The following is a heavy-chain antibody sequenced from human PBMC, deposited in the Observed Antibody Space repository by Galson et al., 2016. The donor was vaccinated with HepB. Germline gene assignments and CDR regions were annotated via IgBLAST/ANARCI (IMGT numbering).Heavy chain of an antibody. J-gene: IGHJ4*02. CDR2: IRYDGSNK. CDR3: ARSHGMVTKYYFDY. V-gene: IGHV3-33*01. CDR1: GFIFSSYG. Sequence: SLRLSCAASGFIFSSYGMHWVRQAPGKGLEWVAVIRYDGSNKYYADSVKGRLTISRDNSKNTLYLQMNNLRVEDTAVYYCARSHGMVTKYYFDYWGQGALVTVSS. D-gene: IGHD3-3*01.